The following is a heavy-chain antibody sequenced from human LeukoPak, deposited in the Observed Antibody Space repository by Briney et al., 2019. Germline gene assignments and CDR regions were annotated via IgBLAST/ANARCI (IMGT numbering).Heavy chain of an antibody. Sequence: GGSLRLSCAASGFTVSSNYMSWVRQAPGKGLEWVSVIYSGGSTYYADSVKGRFTISRDNSKNILYLQMNSLRAEDTALYYCAKVRRSAVLTTEFDGWGQGTRVTVSS. CDR3: AKVRRSAVLTTEFDG. V-gene: IGHV3-53*01. CDR1: GFTVSSNY. J-gene: IGHJ4*02. D-gene: IGHD3-3*01. CDR2: IYSGGST.